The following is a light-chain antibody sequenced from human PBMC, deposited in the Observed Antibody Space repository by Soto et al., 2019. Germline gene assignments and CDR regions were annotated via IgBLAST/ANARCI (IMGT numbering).Light chain of an antibody. J-gene: IGLJ1*01. Sequence: QSALTQPASVSGSPGQSITISCTGTTSEVGGYNYVSWYQQHPGQVPKLMIYDVSNRPSGISNRSSAYKSGNTASLTISGLQAEDEADYYCSAYTSRNPRVFGTGTKRTVL. CDR2: DVS. CDR3: SAYTSRNPRV. CDR1: TSEVGGYNY. V-gene: IGLV2-14*01.